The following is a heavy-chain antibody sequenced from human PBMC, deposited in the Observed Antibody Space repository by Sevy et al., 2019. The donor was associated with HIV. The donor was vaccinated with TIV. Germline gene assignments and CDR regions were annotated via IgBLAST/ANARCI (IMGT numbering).Heavy chain of an antibody. Sequence: GGSLRLSCAASGFTFSSYWMSWVRQAPGKGLEWVANIKQDGSEKYYVDSVKGRFTISRDNAKNSLYLQMNSLRAEDTAVYYCARGLGCSSTSCYRLGYYYYGMDVWGQGTTVTVSS. D-gene: IGHD2-2*01. CDR3: ARGLGCSSTSCYRLGYYYYGMDV. CDR2: IKQDGSEK. V-gene: IGHV3-7*01. J-gene: IGHJ6*02. CDR1: GFTFSSYW.